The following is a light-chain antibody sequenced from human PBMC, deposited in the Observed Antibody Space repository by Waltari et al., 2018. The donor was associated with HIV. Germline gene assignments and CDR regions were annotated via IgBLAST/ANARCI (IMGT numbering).Light chain of an antibody. CDR1: QSVSIDS. CDR3: QHYDDSPQKFT. Sequence: EIVLTQSPGTLSLSPGERATLSCRTSQSVSIDSLTWYQQKPGQAPRLLIYYASSRATGNPDRFTGSGSGTDFTLTISRLEPEDFAVYYCQHYDDSPQKFTFGPGTKVDMK. V-gene: IGKV3-20*01. CDR2: YAS. J-gene: IGKJ3*01.